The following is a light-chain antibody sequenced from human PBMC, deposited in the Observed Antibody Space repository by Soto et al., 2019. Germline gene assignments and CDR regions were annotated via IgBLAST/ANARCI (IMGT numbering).Light chain of an antibody. CDR1: SSDVGGYNY. CDR2: DVS. CDR3: SSYTSSSSLYV. Sequence: QSVLTQPASVSGSPGQSITISCTGTSSDVGGYNYVSWYQQHPRKAPKIMIYDVSNRPSGVSNRFSGSKYGHTDSLTIAGLQAEDEADYYCSSYTSSSSLYVFGTGTKVTVL. V-gene: IGLV2-14*01. J-gene: IGLJ1*01.